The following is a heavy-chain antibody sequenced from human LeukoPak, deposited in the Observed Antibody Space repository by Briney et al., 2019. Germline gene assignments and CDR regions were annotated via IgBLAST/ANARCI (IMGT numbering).Heavy chain of an antibody. Sequence: ASVKVSCKASGYTFTSYDINWVRQATGQGLEWVGWMNPNSGNTGYAQKFQGRVTMTRNTSISTAYMELSSLRSEDTAVYYCVIHGYGDYVAGAGDYFDYWGQGTLVTVSS. CDR2: MNPNSGNT. CDR3: VIHGYGDYVAGAGDYFDY. D-gene: IGHD4-17*01. CDR1: GYTFTSYD. J-gene: IGHJ4*02. V-gene: IGHV1-8*01.